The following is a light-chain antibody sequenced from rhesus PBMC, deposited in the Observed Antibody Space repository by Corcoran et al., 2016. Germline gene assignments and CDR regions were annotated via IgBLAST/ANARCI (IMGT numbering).Light chain of an antibody. CDR1: QSLVHSNGNTY. CDR3: MQYTHIPYS. Sequence: DVVMTQSPLALPITPGQPASISCRSSQSLVHSNGNTYLSWFQQKPGQPPRLLIYKVSNRYSGVPDRFSGSGAGTDCTLKISRVEAEDVGVYYCMQYTHIPYSFGQGTKVEIK. CDR2: KVS. V-gene: IGKV2-65*01. J-gene: IGKJ2*01.